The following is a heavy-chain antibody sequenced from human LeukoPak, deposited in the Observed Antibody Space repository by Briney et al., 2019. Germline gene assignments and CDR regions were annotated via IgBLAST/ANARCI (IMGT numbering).Heavy chain of an antibody. CDR3: AKDRYSGSYWASGTFDY. V-gene: IGHV3-23*01. D-gene: IGHD1-26*01. Sequence: GGSLRLSCAASGFTFSSYAVSWVRQAPGKGLEWVSAISGSGGSTYYADSVKGRFTISRDNSKNTLYLQMNSLRAEDTAVYYCAKDRYSGSYWASGTFDYWGQGTLVTVSS. CDR1: GFTFSSYA. CDR2: ISGSGGST. J-gene: IGHJ4*02.